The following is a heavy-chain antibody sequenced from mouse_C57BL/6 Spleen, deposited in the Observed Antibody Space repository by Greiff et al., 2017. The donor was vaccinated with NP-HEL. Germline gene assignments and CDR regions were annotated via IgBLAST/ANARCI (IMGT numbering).Heavy chain of an antibody. CDR2: ISYDGSN. V-gene: IGHV3-6*01. Sequence: ESGPGLVKPSQSLSLTCSVTGYSITSGYYWNWIRQFPGNKLEWMGYISYDGSNNYNPSLKNRISITRDTSKNQFFLKLNSVTTEDTATYYCAEYDGGFAYWGQGTLVTVSA. CDR1: GYSITSGYY. CDR3: AEYDGGFAY. J-gene: IGHJ3*01. D-gene: IGHD2-14*01.